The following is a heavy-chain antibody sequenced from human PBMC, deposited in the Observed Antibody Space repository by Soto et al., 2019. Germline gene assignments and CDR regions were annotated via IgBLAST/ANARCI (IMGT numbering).Heavy chain of an antibody. CDR1: GFSFSSYA. Sequence: HPGGSLRLSCSASGFSFSSYAMHWVRQAPGKGLEYVSAISSNGGSTYYADSVKGRFTISRDNSKNTLYLQMSSLRAEDTAVYYCVKDPIRTLNWNANYYYGMDVWGQGTTVTVSS. CDR3: VKDPIRTLNWNANYYYGMDV. CDR2: ISSNGGST. V-gene: IGHV3-64D*08. D-gene: IGHD1-20*01. J-gene: IGHJ6*02.